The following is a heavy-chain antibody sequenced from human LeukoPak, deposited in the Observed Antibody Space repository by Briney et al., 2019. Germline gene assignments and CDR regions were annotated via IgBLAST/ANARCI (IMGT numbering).Heavy chain of an antibody. J-gene: IGHJ5*02. CDR1: GGSISSYY. V-gene: IGHV4-59*12. CDR3: ARGGIGYSSSWYGNWFDP. CDR2: IYYSGST. D-gene: IGHD6-13*01. Sequence: SETLSLTCTVSGGSISSYYWSWIRQPPGKGLEWIGYIYYSGSTNYNPSLKSRVTISVDRSKNQFSLKLSSVTAADTAVYYCARGGIGYSSSWYGNWFDPWGQGTLVTVSS.